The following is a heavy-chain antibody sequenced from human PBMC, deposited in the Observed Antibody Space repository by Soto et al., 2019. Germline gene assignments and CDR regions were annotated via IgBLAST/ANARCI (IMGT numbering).Heavy chain of an antibody. Sequence: SETLSLTCTVSGGSISSSSYYWGWIRQPPGKGLEWIGSIYYSGSTYYNPSLKSRVTISVDTSKNQFSLKLSSVTAADTAVYYCARHELPLVGACYWGQGTLVTVSS. CDR1: GGSISSSSYY. J-gene: IGHJ4*02. CDR3: ARHELPLVGACY. CDR2: IYYSGST. D-gene: IGHD1-26*01. V-gene: IGHV4-39*01.